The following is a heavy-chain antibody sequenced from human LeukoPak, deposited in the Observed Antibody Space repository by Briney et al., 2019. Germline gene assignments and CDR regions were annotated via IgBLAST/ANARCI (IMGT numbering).Heavy chain of an antibody. V-gene: IGHV4-31*03. CDR1: GGSISSGGYY. Sequence: SETLSLTCTVSGGSISSGGYYWSWLRQHPGRGLEWIGYIYYSGSTYYNPSLKSRVTISVDTSKNQFSLKLSSVTAADTAVYYCASSSPTYYYGSGSYFPLYWGQGTLVTVSS. CDR2: IYYSGST. D-gene: IGHD3-10*01. J-gene: IGHJ4*02. CDR3: ASSSPTYYYGSGSYFPLY.